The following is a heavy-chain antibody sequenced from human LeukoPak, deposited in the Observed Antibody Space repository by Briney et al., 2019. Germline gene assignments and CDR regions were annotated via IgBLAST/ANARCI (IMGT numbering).Heavy chain of an antibody. CDR3: ARHSPLWGY. V-gene: IGHV3-7*04. CDR2: IKQDGSEK. J-gene: IGHJ4*02. D-gene: IGHD7-27*01. CDR1: GFIFSTYW. Sequence: PGGSLRLSCEASGFIFSTYWMSWVRQAPGKGLEWVASIKQDGSEKYYVDSVKGRFTISRDNAKNSLYLQMNSLRAEDTALYYCARHSPLWGYWGQGTLVTVSS.